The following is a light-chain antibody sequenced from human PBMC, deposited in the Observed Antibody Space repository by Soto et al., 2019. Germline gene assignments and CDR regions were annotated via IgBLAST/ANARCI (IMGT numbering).Light chain of an antibody. J-gene: IGKJ1*01. CDR2: GTS. V-gene: IGKV3-20*01. CDR1: QSLSSNS. CDR3: QQYGSSPQT. Sequence: IVLTQSPGTLSLSPGERATLSCRASQSLSSNSLAWYQQKPGQAPRLLMYGTSNRATGIPDRFRGSGSGTDFTLTISRLDSEDFAVYSCQQYGSSPQTFGQGTKVEIK.